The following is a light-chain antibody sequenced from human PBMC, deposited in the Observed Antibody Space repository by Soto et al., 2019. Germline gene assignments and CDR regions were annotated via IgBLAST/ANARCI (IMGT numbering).Light chain of an antibody. Sequence: QSALTQPASVSGSPVQSIAISFTGTSGDVGGYNYVSWYQHHPGKAPKLMIYEVTNRPSGISSRFSGSKSGNTASLTISGLQAEDEADYYCSSYRGGNTWVFGGGTKLTVL. CDR2: EVT. CDR3: SSYRGGNTWV. CDR1: SGDVGGYNY. V-gene: IGLV2-14*01. J-gene: IGLJ3*02.